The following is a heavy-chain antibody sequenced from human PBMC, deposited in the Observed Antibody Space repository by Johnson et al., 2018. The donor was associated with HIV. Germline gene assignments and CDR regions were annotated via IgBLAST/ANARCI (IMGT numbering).Heavy chain of an antibody. D-gene: IGHD3-9*01. Sequence: VQLVESGGDLVQPGGSLRLSCAASGFNFSTHAMSWVRQAPGKGLAWVSGISGSGGSTYYADSVKGRFTISRHNSKTTLYLQMNSLRAEDTAVYYCASVYYDILTGYYYDALDIWGRGTMVTVSS. CDR1: GFNFSTHA. CDR2: ISGSGGST. J-gene: IGHJ3*02. V-gene: IGHV3-23*04. CDR3: ASVYYDILTGYYYDALDI.